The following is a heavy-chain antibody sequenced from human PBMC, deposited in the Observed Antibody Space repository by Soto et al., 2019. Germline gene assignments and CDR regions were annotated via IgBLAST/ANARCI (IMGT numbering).Heavy chain of an antibody. CDR1: GGSFSGYY. V-gene: IGHV4-34*01. D-gene: IGHD3-22*01. Sequence: SETLSLTCAVYGGSFSGYYWSWIRQTPGKGLEWIGEINHSGSTNYNASLKSRVTISVDTSKNQFSLKLSSVTAADTAVYYCASDGDSSGYYHNYFDYWSQGTLVTVSS. CDR3: ASDGDSSGYYHNYFDY. J-gene: IGHJ4*02. CDR2: INHSGST.